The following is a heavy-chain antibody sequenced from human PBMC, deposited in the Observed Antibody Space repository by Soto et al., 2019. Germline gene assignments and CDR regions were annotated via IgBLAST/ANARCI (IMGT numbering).Heavy chain of an antibody. CDR1: GGTFSSYA. CDR2: IIPIFGTA. V-gene: IGHV1-69*01. J-gene: IGHJ5*02. Sequence: QVQLVQSGAEVKKPGSSVKVSCKASGGTFSSYAISWVRQAPGQGLEWMGGIIPIFGTANYAQKFQGRVTITAGESTSTADMELSSVRSEDTAVYYCARAHVPSVDAHHWFDPWGQGTMVTVSS. D-gene: IGHD2-15*01. CDR3: ARAHVPSVDAHHWFDP.